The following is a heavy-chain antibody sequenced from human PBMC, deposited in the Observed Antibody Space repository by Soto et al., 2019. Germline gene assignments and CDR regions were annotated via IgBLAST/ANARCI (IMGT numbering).Heavy chain of an antibody. J-gene: IGHJ4*02. CDR2: IYYTGST. Sequence: GTLSLTCTVSGGSISAYYWNWVRQPPGKGLEWIGNIYYTGSTNYNPSLKSRVTISVDTSKNQFSLKLSSVTAADTAVYYCARPSVAVTWGPFDYWGQGTLVTVSS. D-gene: IGHD6-19*01. CDR1: GGSISAYY. CDR3: ARPSVAVTWGPFDY. V-gene: IGHV4-59*01.